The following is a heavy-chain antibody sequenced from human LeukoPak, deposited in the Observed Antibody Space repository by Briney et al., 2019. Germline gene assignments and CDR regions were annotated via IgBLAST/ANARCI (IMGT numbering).Heavy chain of an antibody. CDR1: GYTFIRFW. D-gene: IGHD5-18*01. Sequence: GESLKISCKGSGYTFIRFWIGWVRQVPGKGLEWMGIIYPGDSETRYSPSFQGQVTISVDKSISTAYLQWSSLKASDTAVYYCATGGIYSSNFDYWGQGTLVTVSS. CDR2: IYPGDSET. CDR3: ATGGIYSSNFDY. J-gene: IGHJ4*02. V-gene: IGHV5-51*01.